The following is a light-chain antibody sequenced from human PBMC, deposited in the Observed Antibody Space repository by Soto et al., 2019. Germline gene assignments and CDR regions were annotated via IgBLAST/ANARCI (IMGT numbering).Light chain of an antibody. CDR2: GAS. V-gene: IGKV3-20*01. J-gene: IGKJ1*01. Sequence: EIVLTQSPGTLSLSPGERATLSCRASQSVSSSYLVWYQQKPGQAPRLLIYGASSRATGIPDRFSGSGSGTDFTLTISRLEPEDFAVYYCQQYGSSPTFGQGPKVEIK. CDR3: QQYGSSPT. CDR1: QSVSSSY.